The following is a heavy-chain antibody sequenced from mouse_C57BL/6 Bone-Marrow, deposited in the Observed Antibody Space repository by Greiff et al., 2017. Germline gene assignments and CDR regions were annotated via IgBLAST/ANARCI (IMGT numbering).Heavy chain of an antibody. V-gene: IGHV5-2*01. J-gene: IGHJ4*01. CDR1: EYEFPSHD. Sequence: EVQRVESGGGLVQPGESLKLSCESNEYEFPSHDMSWVRKTPEKRLELVAAINSDGGSTYYPDTMERRFIISRDNTKKTLYLQMSSLRSEDTALYYCARFNWEEGFYAMDYWGQGTSVTVSS. CDR3: ARFNWEEGFYAMDY. D-gene: IGHD4-1*02. CDR2: INSDGGST.